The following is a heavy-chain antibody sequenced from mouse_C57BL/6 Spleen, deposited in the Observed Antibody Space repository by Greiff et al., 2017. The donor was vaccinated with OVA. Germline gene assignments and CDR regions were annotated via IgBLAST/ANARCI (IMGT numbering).Heavy chain of an antibody. CDR3: ARLGSSGWYFDV. Sequence: QVQLKQPGAELVMPGASVKLSCKASGYTFTSYWMHWVKQRPGQGLEWIGEIDPSDSYTNYNQKFKGKSTLTVDKSSSTAYMQLSSLTSEDSAVDYCARLGSSGWYFDVWGTGTTVTVSS. D-gene: IGHD1-1*01. J-gene: IGHJ1*03. CDR2: IDPSDSYT. V-gene: IGHV1-69*01. CDR1: GYTFTSYW.